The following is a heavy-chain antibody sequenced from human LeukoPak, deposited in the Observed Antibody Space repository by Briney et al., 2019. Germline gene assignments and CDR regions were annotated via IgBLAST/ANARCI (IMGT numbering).Heavy chain of an antibody. Sequence: KTGGSLRLSCAASGFTFSSYEMNWVRQAPGKGLEWVSSISSSSSYIYYADSVKGRFTISRDNAKNSLYLQMNSLRAEDTAVYYCARDAPSPLYDSSGYYPRDFDYWGQGTLVTVSS. J-gene: IGHJ4*02. V-gene: IGHV3-21*01. CDR3: ARDAPSPLYDSSGYYPRDFDY. CDR2: ISSSSSYI. CDR1: GFTFSSYE. D-gene: IGHD3-22*01.